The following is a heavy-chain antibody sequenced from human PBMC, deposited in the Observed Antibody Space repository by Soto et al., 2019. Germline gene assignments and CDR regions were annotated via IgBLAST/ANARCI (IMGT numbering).Heavy chain of an antibody. CDR2: IYYSGST. Sequence: NPSETLSLTCTVSGGSISSSSYYWGWIRQPPGKGLEWIGSIYYSGSTYYNPSLKSRVTISVDTSKNQFSLKLSSVTAADTAVYYCARVAYYDILTGYYNPRANYYMAVWGKGTTVTVSS. CDR3: ARVAYYDILTGYYNPRANYYMAV. D-gene: IGHD3-9*01. J-gene: IGHJ6*03. V-gene: IGHV4-39*01. CDR1: GGSISSSSYY.